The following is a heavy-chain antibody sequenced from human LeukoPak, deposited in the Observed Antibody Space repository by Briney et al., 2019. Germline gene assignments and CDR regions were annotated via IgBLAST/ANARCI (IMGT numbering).Heavy chain of an antibody. CDR1: GYTFTSYY. CDR2: INPNSGGT. Sequence: ASVKVSCKASGYTFTSYYMHWVRQAPGQGLEWLGWINPNSGGTNYAQNFQGRVTMTRDTSISTAYMELIRLRSDDTAVYYCARDQGHGGNSWDYWGQGTLVTVSS. CDR3: ARDQGHGGNSWDY. J-gene: IGHJ4*02. V-gene: IGHV1-2*02. D-gene: IGHD4-23*01.